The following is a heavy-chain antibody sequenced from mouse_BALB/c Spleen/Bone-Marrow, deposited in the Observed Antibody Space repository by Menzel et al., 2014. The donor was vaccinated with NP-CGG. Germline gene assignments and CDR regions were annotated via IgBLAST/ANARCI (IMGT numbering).Heavy chain of an antibody. CDR1: GFSLTSYG. J-gene: IGHJ2*01. V-gene: IGHV2-9*02. CDR3: ARDNCGSRVFDY. Sequence: QVQLKESGPGLVAPSQSLSIPCTVSGFSLTSYGVHWVRQPPGKGLEWLGVIWAGGSTNYNSALMSRLSISKDNSKSQVFLKMNSLQTDDTAMYYCARDNCGSRVFDYWGQGTTLTVSS. CDR2: IWAGGST. D-gene: IGHD1-1*01.